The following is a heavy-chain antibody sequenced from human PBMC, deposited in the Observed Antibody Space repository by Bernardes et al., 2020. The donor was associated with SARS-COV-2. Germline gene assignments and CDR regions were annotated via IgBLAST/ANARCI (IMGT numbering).Heavy chain of an antibody. V-gene: IGHV3-74*01. CDR2: INSDGSST. D-gene: IGHD5-18*01. J-gene: IGHJ6*02. Sequence: GGSLRLSCAASGFTFSSYWMHWVRQAPGKGLVWVSRINSDGSSTSYADSVKGRFTISRDNAKNTLYLQMNSLRAEDTAVYYCARGGIHSYYYYYGMDVWGQGTTVTVSS. CDR3: ARGGIHSYYYYYGMDV. CDR1: GFTFSSYW.